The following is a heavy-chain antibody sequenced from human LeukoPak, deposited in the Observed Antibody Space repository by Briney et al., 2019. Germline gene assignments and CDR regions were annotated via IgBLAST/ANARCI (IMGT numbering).Heavy chain of an antibody. D-gene: IGHD6-13*01. J-gene: IGHJ6*03. CDR2: INPNTGDT. Sequence: ASVRVSCKASGYTFTDYYMHWVRQAPGQGLEWMGWINPNTGDTNYAQKFQGRVTMTRDTSISTAYMELSSLRSEDTAVYYCARIGYSSSWAKLYYYYYMDVWGKGTTVTISS. CDR1: GYTFTDYY. V-gene: IGHV1-2*02. CDR3: ARIGYSSSWAKLYYYYYMDV.